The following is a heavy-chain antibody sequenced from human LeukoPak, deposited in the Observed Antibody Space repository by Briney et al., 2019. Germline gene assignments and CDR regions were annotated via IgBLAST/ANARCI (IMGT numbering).Heavy chain of an antibody. J-gene: IGHJ4*02. CDR1: GFTFSSYA. CDR2: ISGSGGST. V-gene: IGHV3-23*01. Sequence: GGSLRLSCAASGFTFSSYAMSWVRQAPGKGLEWVSAISGSGGSTYYADSVKGRFTISRDNPKNTLYLQMNSLRAEDTAVYYCAKDRDYDILTGAFDYWGQGTLVTVSS. CDR3: AKDRDYDILTGAFDY. D-gene: IGHD3-9*01.